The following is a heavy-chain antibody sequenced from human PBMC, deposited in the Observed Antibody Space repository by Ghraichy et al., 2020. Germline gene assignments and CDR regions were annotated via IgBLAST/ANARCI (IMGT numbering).Heavy chain of an antibody. J-gene: IGHJ4*02. D-gene: IGHD6-19*01. CDR1: GGSISSSSYY. V-gene: IGHV4-39*01. CDR2: IYYSGST. CDR3: ARHVAVAGFLDY. Sequence: SETLSLTCTVSGGSISSSSYYWGWIRQPPGKGLEWIGSIYYSGSTYYNPSLKSRVTISVDTSKNQFSLKLSSVTAADTAVYYCARHVAVAGFLDYWGQGTLVTVSS.